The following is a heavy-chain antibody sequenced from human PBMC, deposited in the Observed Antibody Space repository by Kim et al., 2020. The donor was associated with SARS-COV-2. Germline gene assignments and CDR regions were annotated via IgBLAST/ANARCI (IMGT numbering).Heavy chain of an antibody. V-gene: IGHV3-11*01. D-gene: IGHD3-10*01. Sequence: KGRFTISRDNAKNSLYLQMNSLRAEDTAVYYCARYLWFGELFPYYYYGMDVWGQGTTVTVSS. J-gene: IGHJ6*02. CDR3: ARYLWFGELFPYYYYGMDV.